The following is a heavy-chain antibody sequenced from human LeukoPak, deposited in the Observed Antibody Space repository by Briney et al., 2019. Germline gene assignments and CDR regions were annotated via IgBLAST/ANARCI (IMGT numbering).Heavy chain of an antibody. CDR2: IRYDGSNK. Sequence: PGGSLRLSCAASGFTFSSYGMHWVRQAPGKGLEWVAFIRYDGSNKYYADSVKGRFTISRDNSKNTLYLQMDSLRAEDTAVYYCARWDNYLDAFDIWGQGTMVTVSS. CDR3: ARWDNYLDAFDI. J-gene: IGHJ3*02. V-gene: IGHV3-30*02. CDR1: GFTFSSYG. D-gene: IGHD4-11*01.